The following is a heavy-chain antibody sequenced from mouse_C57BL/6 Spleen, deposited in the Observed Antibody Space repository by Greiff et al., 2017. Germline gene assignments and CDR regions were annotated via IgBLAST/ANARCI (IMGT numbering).Heavy chain of an antibody. D-gene: IGHD1-1*01. CDR2: ISSGSSTI. CDR3: ARDYYGSSPDY. V-gene: IGHV5-17*01. Sequence: EVNVVESGGGLVKPGGSLKLSCAASGFTFSDYGLHWVRQAPEKGLEWVAYISSGSSTIYYADTVQGRFTISRDNDKNTLFLQMTSLRSEDTAMYYCARDYYGSSPDYWGQGTTLTVSS. CDR1: GFTFSDYG. J-gene: IGHJ2*01.